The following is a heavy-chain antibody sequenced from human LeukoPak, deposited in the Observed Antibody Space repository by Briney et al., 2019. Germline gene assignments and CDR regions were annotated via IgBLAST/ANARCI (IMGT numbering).Heavy chain of an antibody. D-gene: IGHD3-9*01. J-gene: IGHJ5*02. V-gene: IGHV3-7*01. CDR2: IKQDGSEK. CDR1: GFTFSSYW. Sequence: GGSLRLSRAASGFTFSSYWMSWVRQAPGKGLEWVANIKQDGSEKYYVDSVKGRFTISRDNAKNSLYLHMNSLRAEDTAVYYCARISEYYDILTGIHNWFDPWGQGTLVTVSS. CDR3: ARISEYYDILTGIHNWFDP.